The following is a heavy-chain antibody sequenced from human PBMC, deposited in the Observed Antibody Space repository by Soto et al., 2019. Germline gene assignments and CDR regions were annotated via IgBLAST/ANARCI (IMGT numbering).Heavy chain of an antibody. Sequence: TSETLSLTYAVYDGTFRDYYCSWIRQPPGKGLEWIGEINHSGSTNYNPSLKSRVTISVDTSKNQFSLKLSSVTAADTAVYYCARNVAGGLLWFGDQDGMDVWGQGTTVTDSS. CDR2: INHSGST. J-gene: IGHJ6*02. D-gene: IGHD3-10*01. CDR1: DGTFRDYY. V-gene: IGHV4-34*01. CDR3: ARNVAGGLLWFGDQDGMDV.